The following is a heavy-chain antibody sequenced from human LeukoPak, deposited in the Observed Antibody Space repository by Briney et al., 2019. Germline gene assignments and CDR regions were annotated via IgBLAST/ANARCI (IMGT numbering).Heavy chain of an antibody. D-gene: IGHD3-3*01. CDR2: IYYSGST. CDR3: AKHLRRRFFSRTLGFDP. J-gene: IGHJ5*02. Sequence: SETLSLTCTVSGGSISSYYWSWIRQPPGKGLEWIGYIYYSGSTNYNPSLKSRVTISLDTSRNQFSLKVNSVTAADTAVYYCAKHLRRRFFSRTLGFDPWGQGTLVTVSS. V-gene: IGHV4-59*08. CDR1: GGSISSYY.